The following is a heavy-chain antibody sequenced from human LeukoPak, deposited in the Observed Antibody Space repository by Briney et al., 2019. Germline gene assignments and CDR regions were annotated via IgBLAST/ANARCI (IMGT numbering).Heavy chain of an antibody. CDR3: ARALLTTNWFDP. D-gene: IGHD4-4*01. CDR2: INPNSGGT. Sequence: ASVKVSCKTSGYTFTDYYMHWVRQAPGQGLEWMGWINPNSGGTNYAQKFQGRVTMTRDTSISTAYMELSRLRSDDTAVYYCARALLTTNWFDPWGQGTLVTVSS. V-gene: IGHV1-2*02. J-gene: IGHJ5*02. CDR1: GYTFTDYY.